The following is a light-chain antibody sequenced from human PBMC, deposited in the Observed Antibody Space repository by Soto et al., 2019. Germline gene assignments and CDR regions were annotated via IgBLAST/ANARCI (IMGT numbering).Light chain of an antibody. J-gene: IGLJ1*01. CDR2: GVT. CDR1: SSDVGGYNY. CDR3: SSYTSTNTLGYV. V-gene: IGLV2-14*01. Sequence: QSALTQPASVSGSPGQSITISCTGTSSDVGGYNYVSWYQQHPGKAPKLMIYGVTNRPSGVSNRFSGSKSGNTASLTISGLQAEDEADYYCSSYTSTNTLGYVFGTGTQLTVL.